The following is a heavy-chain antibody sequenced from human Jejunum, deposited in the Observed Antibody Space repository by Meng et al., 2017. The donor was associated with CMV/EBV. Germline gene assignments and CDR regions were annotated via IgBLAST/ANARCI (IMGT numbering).Heavy chain of an antibody. V-gene: IGHV3-74*01. Sequence: SGIPFRNSWVHWFRPCPGKGLVWVSRIKSAGSGTTYADSVKGRFTVSRDNAKNTLYLQMDRLRAEDTAVYYCVRGGGGSYYGFRWGRGTLVTVSS. CDR1: GIPFRNSW. CDR2: IKSAGSGT. D-gene: IGHD3/OR15-3a*01. J-gene: IGHJ4*02. CDR3: VRGGGGSYYGFR.